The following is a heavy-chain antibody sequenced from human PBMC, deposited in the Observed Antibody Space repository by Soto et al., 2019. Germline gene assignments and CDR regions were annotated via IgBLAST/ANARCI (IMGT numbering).Heavy chain of an antibody. J-gene: IGHJ6*04. CDR1: GFTFSSYS. CDR2: ISSSSSYI. Sequence: EVQLVESGGGLVKPGGSLRLSCAASGFTFSSYSMNWVRQAPGKGLEWVSSISSSSSYIYYADSVKGRFTISRDNAKNSLYLQMNSLRAEDTAVYYCARDHNYDFWSGYPKIMDVWGKGTPVTVSS. CDR3: ARDHNYDFWSGYPKIMDV. D-gene: IGHD3-3*01. V-gene: IGHV3-21*01.